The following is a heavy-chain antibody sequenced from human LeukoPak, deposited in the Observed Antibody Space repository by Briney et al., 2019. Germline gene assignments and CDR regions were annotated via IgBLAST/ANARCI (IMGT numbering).Heavy chain of an antibody. CDR1: GFTFSGSA. CDR2: IRSKANSYAT. Sequence: GGSLRLSCAASGFTFSGSAIHWVRQASGKGLEWVGRIRSKANSYATVYGASVKGRFTISRDDSKNTAYLQMNSLKTEDTAVYYCTSSTHRYCSGGKCHSDYYYYGMDVWGQGTTVTVSS. V-gene: IGHV3-73*01. D-gene: IGHD2-15*01. CDR3: TSSTHRYCSGGKCHSDYYYYGMDV. J-gene: IGHJ6*02.